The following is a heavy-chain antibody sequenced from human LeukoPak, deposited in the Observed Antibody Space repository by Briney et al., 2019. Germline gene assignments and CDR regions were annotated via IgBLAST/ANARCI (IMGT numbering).Heavy chain of an antibody. CDR3: AKTGATDDSSGYHIPYYYYGMDV. CDR1: GFTFSSYG. CDR2: ISYDGSNK. Sequence: PGRSLRLSCAASGFTFSSYGMHWVRQAPGKGLEWVAVISYDGSNKYYADSVKGRFTISRDNSKSTLYLQMSSLRAEDTAVYYCAKTGATDDSSGYHIPYYYYGMDVWGQGTTVTVSS. V-gene: IGHV3-30*18. D-gene: IGHD3-22*01. J-gene: IGHJ6*02.